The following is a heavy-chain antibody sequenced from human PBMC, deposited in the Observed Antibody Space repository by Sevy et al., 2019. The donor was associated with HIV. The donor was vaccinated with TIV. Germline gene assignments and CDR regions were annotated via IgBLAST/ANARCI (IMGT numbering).Heavy chain of an antibody. D-gene: IGHD3-22*01. Sequence: GGSLRLSCAASGFTFSSYAMHWVRQAPGKGLEWVAVISYDGSNKYYADSVKGRFTISRDNSKNTLYLQMNSLRAEDTAVYYCARDYGSSGFDYRGQGTLVTVSS. V-gene: IGHV3-30-3*01. J-gene: IGHJ4*02. CDR2: ISYDGSNK. CDR1: GFTFSSYA. CDR3: ARDYGSSGFDY.